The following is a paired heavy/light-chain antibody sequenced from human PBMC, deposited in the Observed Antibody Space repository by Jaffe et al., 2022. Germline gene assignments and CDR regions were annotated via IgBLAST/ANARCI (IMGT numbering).Heavy chain of an antibody. CDR2: LNNRDDTI. CDR1: GFIFSNYE. V-gene: IGHV3-48*03. CDR3: ARKLFGTTYFDY. J-gene: IGHJ4*02. Sequence: EVQLVESGGGSVQPGGSLRLSCAASGFIFSNYEMNWVRQTPGKGLEWISYLNNRDDTIYYADSVKGRFTSSRDDAKNSLFVQMNSLRVEDTGVYYCARKLFGTTYFDYWGQGALVTVSS. D-gene: IGHD1-7*01.
Light chain of an antibody. CDR2: DII. CDR3: TSYTSRSSFYV. Sequence: QSALAQPASVSGSLGQSITISCTGTTSDVGGYNRVSWYQQHPGKAPKLLIYDIINRPSGVSDRFAGSKSGNTASLTISGLQAEDEADYYCTSYTSRSSFYVFGSGTEVTVL. CDR1: TSDVGGYNR. J-gene: IGLJ1*01. V-gene: IGLV2-14*01.